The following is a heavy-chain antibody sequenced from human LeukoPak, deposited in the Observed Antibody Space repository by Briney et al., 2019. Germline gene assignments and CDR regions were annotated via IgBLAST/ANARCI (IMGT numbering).Heavy chain of an antibody. V-gene: IGHV3-7*01. CDR3: ARPSLNTGSYFDY. CDR1: GFTFSSYW. J-gene: IGHJ4*02. CDR2: IKQDGSEI. Sequence: PGGSLRLSCAASGFTFSSYWMSWVRQAPGKGLEWVANIKQDGSEIYHVDSVRGRFTISRDNAKNSLYLQMNSLRAEDTAVYYCARPSLNTGSYFDYWGQGILVSVSS. D-gene: IGHD1-26*01.